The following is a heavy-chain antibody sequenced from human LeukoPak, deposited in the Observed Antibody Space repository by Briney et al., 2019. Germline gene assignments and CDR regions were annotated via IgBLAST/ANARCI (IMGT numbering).Heavy chain of an antibody. D-gene: IGHD6-13*01. Sequence: PGESLRLSCAASGFTFSSCGMHWVRQAPGKGLEWVANIKPDGTTKFYVDSVKGRFTISGDNALNSLYLQMNSLRAEDTAIYYCARSIPYGTTWYGRSDYWGQGTLVTVSS. CDR3: ARSIPYGTTWYGRSDY. CDR2: IKPDGTTK. V-gene: IGHV3-7*03. J-gene: IGHJ4*02. CDR1: GFTFSSCG.